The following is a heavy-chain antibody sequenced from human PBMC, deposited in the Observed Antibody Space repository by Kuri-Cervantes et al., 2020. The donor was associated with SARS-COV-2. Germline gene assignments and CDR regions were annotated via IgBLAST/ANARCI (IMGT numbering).Heavy chain of an antibody. J-gene: IGHJ3*02. CDR2: IYPGDSDT. CDR1: GYSFTSYW. CDR3: TSYGDLGRDAFDI. D-gene: IGHD4-17*01. Sequence: GGSLRLSCQGSGYSFTSYWIGWVRQMPGKGLEWMGIIYPGDSDTRYSPSFQGQVTISADKSISTAYLQWSSLKASDTAMYYCTSYGDLGRDAFDIWGQGAMVTVSS. V-gene: IGHV5-51*01.